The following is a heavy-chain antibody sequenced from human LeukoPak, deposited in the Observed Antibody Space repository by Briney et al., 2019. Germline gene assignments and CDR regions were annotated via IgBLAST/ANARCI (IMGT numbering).Heavy chain of an antibody. D-gene: IGHD3-10*01. J-gene: IGHJ4*02. CDR2: ISSDGSSK. CDR3: AKENTGDFDY. V-gene: IGHV3-30*18. Sequence: GGSLRLSCAASGFTFSSYDMYWVRQAPGKGLEWVAVISSDGSSKYYADSVKGRFTISRDNSRNTLYLHMNSLRPEDTAVYYCAKENTGDFDYWGQGTLVTVSS. CDR1: GFTFSSYD.